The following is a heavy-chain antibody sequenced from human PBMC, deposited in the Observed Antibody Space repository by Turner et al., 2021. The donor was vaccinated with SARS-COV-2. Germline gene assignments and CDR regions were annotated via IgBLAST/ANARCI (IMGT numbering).Heavy chain of an antibody. V-gene: IGHV4-34*02. CDR3: AKGDDSRKSGLL. J-gene: IGHJ4*02. CDR2: IHPSGTT. D-gene: IGHD2-15*01. Sequence: QLQLQQWGAGLLKPSETLSLTCAVYGGSFSGYYWTWIRQPPEKGLEWIGEIHPSGTTYHNPSLKGRVTMSVDTSKNQFYLKVSSVTAADTAVYYCAKGDDSRKSGLLWGQGTLVTVSS. CDR1: GGSFSGYY.